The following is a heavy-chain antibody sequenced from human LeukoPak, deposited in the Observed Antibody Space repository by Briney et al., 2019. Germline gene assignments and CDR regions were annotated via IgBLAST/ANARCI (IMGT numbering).Heavy chain of an antibody. J-gene: IGHJ1*01. Sequence: ASVKVSCKASGYTFTSYGISWVRQAPGQGLEWMGWISAYSGNTNYAQKLQGRVTITTDTSTSTAYMELRSLRSDDTAVYYCARDLEDIVVVPAAIVYFQHWGQGTLVTVSS. CDR1: GYTFTSYG. CDR3: ARDLEDIVVVPAAIVYFQH. D-gene: IGHD2-2*02. V-gene: IGHV1-18*01. CDR2: ISAYSGNT.